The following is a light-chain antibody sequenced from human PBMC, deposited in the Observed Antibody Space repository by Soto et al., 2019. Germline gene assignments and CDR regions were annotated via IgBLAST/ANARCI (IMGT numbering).Light chain of an antibody. Sequence: EIVLTQSPGTLSLSPGERATLSCRARQTLSINSLAWYQQKPGQAPRLLIYAASTRATDIPERFSGSGSGTDFPLSISSWGPDYCALYYFQKDDASPPTFGPGTTVEIK. CDR3: QKDDASPPT. J-gene: IGKJ3*01. V-gene: IGKV3-20*01. CDR1: QTLSINS. CDR2: AAS.